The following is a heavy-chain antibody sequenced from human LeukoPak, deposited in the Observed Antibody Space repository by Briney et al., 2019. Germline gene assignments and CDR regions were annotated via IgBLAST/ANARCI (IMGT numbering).Heavy chain of an antibody. CDR2: ISYDGSSK. CDR3: ARDLSMTTVTTIDY. D-gene: IGHD4-11*01. Sequence: GGSLRLSCAASEFTFSSYAMHWVRQAPGKGLEWVAVISYDGSSKYYADSVKGRSTISRDNSKNTLYLQMNSLRAEDTAVYYCARDLSMTTVTTIDYWGQGTLVTVSS. J-gene: IGHJ4*02. CDR1: EFTFSSYA. V-gene: IGHV3-30-3*01.